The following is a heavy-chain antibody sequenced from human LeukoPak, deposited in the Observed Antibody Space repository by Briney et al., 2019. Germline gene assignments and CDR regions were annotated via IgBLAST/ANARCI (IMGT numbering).Heavy chain of an antibody. CDR3: ARHVKRLRYFDWLLGNWFGP. V-gene: IGHV4-39*01. J-gene: IGHJ5*02. Sequence: PSETLSLTCTVSGGSISSSSYYWGWIRQPPGKGLEWIGSIYYSGSTYYNPSLKSRVTISVDTSKNQFSLKLSSVTAADTAVYYCARHVKRLRYFDWLLGNWFGPWGQGTLVTVSS. CDR1: GGSISSSSYY. CDR2: IYYSGST. D-gene: IGHD3-9*01.